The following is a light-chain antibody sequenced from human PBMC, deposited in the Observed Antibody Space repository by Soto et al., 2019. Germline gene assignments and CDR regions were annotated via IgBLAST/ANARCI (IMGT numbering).Light chain of an antibody. CDR3: SSYAGTSNV. CDR2: EVN. J-gene: IGLJ1*01. Sequence: QSLLTQPPSASVSPGQSVAISCTGTSSDVGGYNYVSWYQQHPGKAPKLMIYEVNKRPSGVPDRFSGSKSGNTASLTVSGLQAEDEADYYCSSYAGTSNVFGTGTNVTVL. CDR1: SSDVGGYNY. V-gene: IGLV2-8*01.